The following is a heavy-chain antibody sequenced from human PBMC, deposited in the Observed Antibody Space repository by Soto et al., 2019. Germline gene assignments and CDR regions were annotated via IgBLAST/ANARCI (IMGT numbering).Heavy chain of an antibody. V-gene: IGHV3-15*01. J-gene: IGHJ4*02. Sequence: GGSLRLSCAASGFTFSNAWMSWVRQAPGKGLEWVGRTKSKTDGGTTDYAAPVKGRFTISRDDSKNTLYLQMNSLKTEDTAVYYCTTLTLRGDYGLDYWGQGTLVTVSS. CDR1: GFTFSNAW. CDR3: TTLTLRGDYGLDY. CDR2: TKSKTDGGTT. D-gene: IGHD4-17*01.